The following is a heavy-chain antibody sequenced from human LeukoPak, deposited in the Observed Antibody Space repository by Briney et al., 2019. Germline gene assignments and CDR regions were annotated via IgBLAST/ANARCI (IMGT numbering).Heavy chain of an antibody. CDR3: ARALGYHFDY. Sequence: SETLSLTCTVSGGSISSYYWSWIRQPPGKGLEWIGYIYYSGSTNYNPSLKSRVTISVDTSKNQFSLKLSSVTAADTAVYYCARALGYHFDYWGQGTLVTVSS. CDR1: GGSISSYY. D-gene: IGHD1-1*01. J-gene: IGHJ4*02. V-gene: IGHV4-59*01. CDR2: IYYSGST.